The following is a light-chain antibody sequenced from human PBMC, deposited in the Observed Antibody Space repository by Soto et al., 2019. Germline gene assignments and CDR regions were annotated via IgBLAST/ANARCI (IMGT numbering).Light chain of an antibody. Sequence: EILMTQSPATLSVSPGERAALSCRASQSVSSNLAWYQQKPGQAPRLLIYGASTRATGIPARFSGSGSGTEFTLTINSLQSEDFAVYYCQQYNNWPYTFGQGTKLEIK. CDR3: QQYNNWPYT. CDR1: QSVSSN. V-gene: IGKV3-15*01. CDR2: GAS. J-gene: IGKJ2*01.